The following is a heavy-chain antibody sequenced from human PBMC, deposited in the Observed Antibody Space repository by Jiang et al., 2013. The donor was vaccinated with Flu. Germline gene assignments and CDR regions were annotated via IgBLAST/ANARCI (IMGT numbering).Heavy chain of an antibody. V-gene: IGHV3-21*01. Sequence: GLVKPGGSLRLSCAASGFTFSSYSMNWVRQAPGKGLEWVSSISSSSSYIYYADSVKGRFTISRDNAKNSLYLQMNSLRAEDTAVYYCARGQSIAAPSTTPNDYWGQGTLVTVSS. CDR3: ARGQSIAAPSTTPNDY. CDR2: ISSSSSYI. J-gene: IGHJ4*02. CDR1: GFTFSSYS. D-gene: IGHD6-6*01.